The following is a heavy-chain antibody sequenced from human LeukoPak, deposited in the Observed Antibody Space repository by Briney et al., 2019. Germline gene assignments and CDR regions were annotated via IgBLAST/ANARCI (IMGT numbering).Heavy chain of an antibody. J-gene: IGHJ4*02. CDR3: ASTSGWYEPIDY. V-gene: IGHV3-33*01. Sequence: GRSLRLSCVASGFTFSSYGMHGVRHAPAEGLVGVAVIWYDGSNKYYADSVKGRFTISRDNSKNTLYLQMNSLRAEDTAVYYCASTSGWYEPIDYWGQGTLVTVSS. CDR2: IWYDGSNK. D-gene: IGHD6-19*01. CDR1: GFTFSSYG.